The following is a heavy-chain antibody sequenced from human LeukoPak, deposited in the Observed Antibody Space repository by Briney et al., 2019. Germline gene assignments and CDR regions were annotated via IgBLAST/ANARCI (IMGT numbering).Heavy chain of an antibody. CDR2: IYTSGST. V-gene: IGHV4-61*02. D-gene: IGHD1-26*01. J-gene: IGHJ4*02. CDR1: GGSISSGSYY. CDR3: ARGTDPYIVGTYYFDY. Sequence: PSETLSLTCTVSGGSISSGSYYWSWIRQPAGKGLEWIGRIYTSGSTNYNPSLKSRVTISVDTSKNQFSLKLSSVTAADTAVYYCARGTDPYIVGTYYFDYWGQGTLVTVSS.